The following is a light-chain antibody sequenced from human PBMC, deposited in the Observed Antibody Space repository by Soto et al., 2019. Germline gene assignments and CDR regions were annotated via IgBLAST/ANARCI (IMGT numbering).Light chain of an antibody. V-gene: IGKV3-20*01. CDR2: GAS. CDR1: QSVYNSY. J-gene: IGKJ2*01. CDR3: QQYGSPPHT. Sequence: EIVLTQSPGTLSLSPGERATLSCRASQSVYNSYLAWYQQKPGQAPRLLINGASNMATGIPDRFSGSGSGTDFTLTISRLEPEDFAVYYCQQYGSPPHTFGQGTKLEIK.